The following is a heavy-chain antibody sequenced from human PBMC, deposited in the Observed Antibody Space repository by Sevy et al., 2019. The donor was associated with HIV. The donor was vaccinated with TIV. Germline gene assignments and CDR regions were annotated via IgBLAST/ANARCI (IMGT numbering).Heavy chain of an antibody. Sequence: ASLKVSCKASGGTFSSYAISWVRQAPGQGLEWMGGIIPIFGTANYAQKFQGRVTITADESTSTAYMELSSLRSEDTAVYYCARGSDYYDSSGYSDYWGQGTLVTVSS. CDR2: IIPIFGTA. CDR3: ARGSDYYDSSGYSDY. J-gene: IGHJ4*02. CDR1: GGTFSSYA. V-gene: IGHV1-69*13. D-gene: IGHD3-22*01.